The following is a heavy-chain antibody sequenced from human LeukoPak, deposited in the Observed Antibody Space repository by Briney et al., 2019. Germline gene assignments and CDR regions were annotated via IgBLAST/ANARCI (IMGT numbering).Heavy chain of an antibody. CDR2: IKYDGSAT. J-gene: IGHJ4*02. D-gene: IGHD1-1*01. CDR1: GFTFSNYW. CDR3: AKHNIDY. V-gene: IGHV3-74*01. Sequence: GGSLRLSCAASGFTFSNYWMHWIRQVPGKGLVWVSHIKYDGSATNYADSVKGRFTLSRDNSKNTLYLQMNSLRAEDTAVYYCAKHNIDYWGQGTLVTVSS.